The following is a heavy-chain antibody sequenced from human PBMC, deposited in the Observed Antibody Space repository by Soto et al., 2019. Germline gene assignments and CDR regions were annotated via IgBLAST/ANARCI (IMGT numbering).Heavy chain of an antibody. D-gene: IGHD1-26*01. Sequence: ASLKVSGKGCAYSFATYGINWVRQAPGKGLEWVGWFNPDNQNTNYAQKCQDRGSWTTDSCTNTTYMERRDVRSGDRAVYYCERVRYRDPFNFWGRESLVNVSS. CDR3: ERVRYRDPFNF. CDR2: FNPDNQNT. CDR1: AYSFATYG. V-gene: IGHV1-18*01. J-gene: IGHJ4*02.